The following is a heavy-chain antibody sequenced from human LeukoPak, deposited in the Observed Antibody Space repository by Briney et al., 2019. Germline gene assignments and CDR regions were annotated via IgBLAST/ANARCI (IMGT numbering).Heavy chain of an antibody. CDR3: ARTRYGDY. D-gene: IGHD4-17*01. J-gene: IGHJ4*02. Sequence: GGSLRLSCAASGFSFSSLAMNWVRQAPGKGLEWVQTIGGSGGNTSYADSVKGRFSISRDNPKNTLGLQMNSLRAEDTAVYYCARTRYGDYWGQGTLVTVSS. V-gene: IGHV3-23*01. CDR2: IGGSGGNT. CDR1: GFSFSSLA.